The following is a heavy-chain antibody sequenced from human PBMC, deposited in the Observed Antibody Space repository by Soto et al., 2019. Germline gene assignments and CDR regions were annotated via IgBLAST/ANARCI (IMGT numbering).Heavy chain of an antibody. CDR1: ACPSSVVP. V-gene: IGHV4-59*08. Sequence: PSDPLSSTLTRSACPSSVVPWSGFRQPPGKGLEWIGFISYSGTTNYDPSLKSRVTISVDTSKNQFSLKLSSVTAADTAVYYCARHRYDDHDDAIDIWGQGTMVT. CDR3: ARHRYDDHDDAIDI. D-gene: IGHD3-3*01. CDR2: ISYSGTT. J-gene: IGHJ3*02.